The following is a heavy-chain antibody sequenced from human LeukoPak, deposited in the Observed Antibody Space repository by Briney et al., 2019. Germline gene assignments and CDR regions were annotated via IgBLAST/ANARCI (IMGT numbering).Heavy chain of an antibody. CDR2: ISFDGSNK. Sequence: PGGSLRLSCAASGFTFNNYGIHWVRQTPGKGLEWVAVISFDGSNKYYTDSVQGRFTISRDNSKNTLYLQMNSLKAEDTAVYFCARDRNGWPVEYYFDSWGQGTLVTVSS. D-gene: IGHD6-19*01. V-gene: IGHV3-30*03. J-gene: IGHJ4*02. CDR3: ARDRNGWPVEYYFDS. CDR1: GFTFNNYG.